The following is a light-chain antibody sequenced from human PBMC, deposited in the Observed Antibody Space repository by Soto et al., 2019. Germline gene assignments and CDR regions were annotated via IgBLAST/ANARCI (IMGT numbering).Light chain of an antibody. Sequence: QSGLTQPASVSGSPGQSITISCTGTSSDVGGYDYVSWYQQHPGKAPKLMIYDVSNRPSGVSNRFSGSKSGNTASLTISGLQAEDEADYYCSSYTSSSTVVFGVGTQLTVL. CDR2: DVS. J-gene: IGLJ2*01. V-gene: IGLV2-14*01. CDR1: SSDVGGYDY. CDR3: SSYTSSSTVV.